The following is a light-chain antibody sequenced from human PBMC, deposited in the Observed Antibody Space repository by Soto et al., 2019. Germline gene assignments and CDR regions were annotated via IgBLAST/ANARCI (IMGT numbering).Light chain of an antibody. CDR3: QHYGRSAYT. V-gene: IGKV3-20*01. J-gene: IGKJ2*01. CDR2: GAS. Sequence: EIVLTQSPGTLYFSPGEKATLSCRASQSVSSNYLAWYQQKPGQAPRLLIYGASSRATGIPDRFSGSGSGTDFTLTISRLEPEDFAVYYCQHYGRSAYTFGQGTTLEIK. CDR1: QSVSSNY.